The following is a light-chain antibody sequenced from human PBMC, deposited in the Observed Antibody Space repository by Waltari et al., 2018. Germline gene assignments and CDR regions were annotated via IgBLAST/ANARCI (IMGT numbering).Light chain of an antibody. CDR2: KAS. J-gene: IGKJ4*01. Sequence: DIQMTQSPSTLSASVGDRVSITCRASPSVKNNLAWYQQKPGKGIKVGIHKASRLESGVPSRFSGSGYGTEFILTISSLQPDDFATYYCQEYDSLPITFGGGTRVEIK. CDR1: PSVKNN. V-gene: IGKV1-5*03. CDR3: QEYDSLPIT.